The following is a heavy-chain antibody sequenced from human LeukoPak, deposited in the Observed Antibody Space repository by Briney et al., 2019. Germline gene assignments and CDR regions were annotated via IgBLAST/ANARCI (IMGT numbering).Heavy chain of an antibody. D-gene: IGHD6-19*01. CDR2: IRYDGSNE. CDR3: ARETPAGRERSYSSGWYTGY. V-gene: IGHV3-30*02. CDR1: GFTFSSYG. J-gene: IGHJ4*02. Sequence: PGGSLRLSCAASGFTFSSYGMHWVRQAPGKGLEWVAFIRYDGSNEYYADSVKGRFTISRDNSKNTLYLQMNSLRAEDTAVYYCARETPAGRERSYSSGWYTGYWGQGTLVTVSS.